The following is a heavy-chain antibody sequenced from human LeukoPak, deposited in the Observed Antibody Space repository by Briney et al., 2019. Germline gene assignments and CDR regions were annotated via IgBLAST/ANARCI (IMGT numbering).Heavy chain of an antibody. CDR2: IRYDGSNK. Sequence: GGSLRLSCAASGFTFSSYSMHWVRQAPGKGLEWVAFIRYDGSNKYYADSVKGRFTISRDNSKNTLYLQMNSLRAEDTAVYYCAKDLDSSSWYMGPIDYWGQGTLVTVSS. CDR1: GFTFSSYS. D-gene: IGHD6-13*01. CDR3: AKDLDSSSWYMGPIDY. J-gene: IGHJ4*02. V-gene: IGHV3-30*02.